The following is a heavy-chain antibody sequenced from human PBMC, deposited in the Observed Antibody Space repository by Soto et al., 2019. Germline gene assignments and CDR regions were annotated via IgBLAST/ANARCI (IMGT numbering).Heavy chain of an antibody. J-gene: IGHJ6*02. CDR2: IYHSGMT. D-gene: IGHD1-26*01. V-gene: IGHV4-59*08. Sequence: QVQLQESGPGLVKPSETLSLTCTVSGASISTYYWSWIRQPPGKGLEWIGYIYHSGMTHYSPSLKSRVTISLDTSKRQFSLKLSSVSAADTAVYYCARRVGATAGWDGMDVWGQGTTVTVSS. CDR3: ARRVGATAGWDGMDV. CDR1: GASISTYY.